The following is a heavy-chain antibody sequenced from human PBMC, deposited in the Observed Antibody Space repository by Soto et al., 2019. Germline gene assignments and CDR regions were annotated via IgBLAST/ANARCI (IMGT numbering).Heavy chain of an antibody. D-gene: IGHD4-17*01. Sequence: GESLKISCKGSGYSFTNYWIAWVRQMPGKGLEYMGIIYPSDSTTRYSPSFQGQVTISADKSISTAYLQWNSLKASDTAVYYCARHGFYGDYSSNYFDPWGQGTLVTVSS. J-gene: IGHJ5*02. CDR2: IYPSDSTT. CDR3: ARHGFYGDYSSNYFDP. CDR1: GYSFTNYW. V-gene: IGHV5-51*01.